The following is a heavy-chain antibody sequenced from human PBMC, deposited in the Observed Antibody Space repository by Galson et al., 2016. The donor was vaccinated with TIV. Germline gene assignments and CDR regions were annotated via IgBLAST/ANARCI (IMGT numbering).Heavy chain of an antibody. CDR3: ARVSNPDYHGWGSSWKY. D-gene: IGHD3-10*01. J-gene: IGHJ4*02. Sequence: SLRLSCAGSGFTFSDYWMSWVRQAPGKGLEWVANIRQDGNEIYYVDSVKGRFTISRDNAKDSLYLKMNSLRAEDTAVYYGARVSNPDYHGWGSSWKYWGQGTLVTVSS. V-gene: IGHV3-7*01. CDR1: GFTFSDYW. CDR2: IRQDGNEI.